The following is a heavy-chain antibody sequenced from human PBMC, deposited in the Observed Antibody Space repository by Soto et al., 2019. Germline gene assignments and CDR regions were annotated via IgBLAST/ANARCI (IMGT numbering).Heavy chain of an antibody. CDR2: IYYSGST. J-gene: IGHJ3*02. D-gene: IGHD5-12*01. CDR3: ALVGSGYDWGDAFDI. Sequence: QVQLQESGPGLVKPSQTLSLTCTVSGGSISSGGYYWSWIRQHPGKGLEWIGYIYYSGSTYYNPSLQSRVTISVDTSKNQFSLKLSSVTAADTAVYYCALVGSGYDWGDAFDIWGQGTMVTVSS. CDR1: GGSISSGGYY. V-gene: IGHV4-31*03.